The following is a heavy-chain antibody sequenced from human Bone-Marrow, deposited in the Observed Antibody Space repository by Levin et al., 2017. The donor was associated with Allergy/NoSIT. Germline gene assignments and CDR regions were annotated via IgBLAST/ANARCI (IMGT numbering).Heavy chain of an antibody. D-gene: IGHD6-19*01. CDR2: INGSGGST. CDR3: AKNTGYSSGWVDP. CDR1: GFTFSSYA. V-gene: IGHV3-23*01. J-gene: IGHJ5*02. Sequence: GESLKISCAASGFTFSSYAMSWVRQAPGKGLEWVSAINGSGGSTYYADSVKGRFTISRDNSKNTLYLQMNSLRAEDTAVYYCAKNTGYSSGWVDPWGQGTLVTVSS.